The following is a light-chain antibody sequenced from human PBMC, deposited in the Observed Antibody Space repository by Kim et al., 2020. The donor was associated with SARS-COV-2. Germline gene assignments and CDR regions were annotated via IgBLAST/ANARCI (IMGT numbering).Light chain of an antibody. Sequence: SYELTQPLSVSVALGQTARITCGGNSIGGYSVHWYQQKPGQAPVLVIYRDTNRPSGIPERFSGSNSGNTATLTISRAQAGDEADYFCHVWDTSTAVFGGGTQLTVL. CDR3: HVWDTSTAV. J-gene: IGLJ3*02. CDR2: RDT. CDR1: SIGGYS. V-gene: IGLV3-9*01.